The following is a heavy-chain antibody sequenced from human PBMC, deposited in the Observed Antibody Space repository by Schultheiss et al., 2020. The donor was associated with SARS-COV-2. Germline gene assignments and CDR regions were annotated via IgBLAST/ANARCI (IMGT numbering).Heavy chain of an antibody. V-gene: IGHV3-23*01. D-gene: IGHD5-18*01. CDR3: AKDAGRYSYGWSDHGMDV. CDR2: ISGSGGST. Sequence: GGSLRLSCAASGFTVSSNYMSWVRQAPGKGLEWVSAISGSGGSTYYADSVKGRFTISRDNSKNTLYLQMNSLRAEDTALYYCAKDAGRYSYGWSDHGMDVWGQGTTVTVSS. CDR1: GFTVSSNY. J-gene: IGHJ6*02.